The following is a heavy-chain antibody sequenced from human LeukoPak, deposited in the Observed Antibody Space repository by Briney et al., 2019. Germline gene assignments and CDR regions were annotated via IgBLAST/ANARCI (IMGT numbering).Heavy chain of an antibody. J-gene: IGHJ4*02. V-gene: IGHV5-51*01. D-gene: IGHD3-3*01. Sequence: GESLKISCKGSGYSFTSYWIGWVCQMPGKGLEWMGVIYPGDSDTTYSPSFEGQVTISADRSISTAYLQWSSLKASDTAIYYCVREDYWSGYPDYWAREPWSPSPQ. CDR3: VREDYWSGYPDY. CDR1: GYSFTSYW. CDR2: IYPGDSDT.